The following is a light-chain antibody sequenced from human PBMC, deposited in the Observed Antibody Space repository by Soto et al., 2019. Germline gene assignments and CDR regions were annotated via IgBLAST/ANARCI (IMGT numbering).Light chain of an antibody. V-gene: IGKV3-15*01. CDR2: GSS. CDR3: QQYNNWPLT. Sequence: EIVMTQSPATLSVSPGERATLSCRASQSVSSNLAWYQQEPGQAPRLLIYGSSTRATGIPARFSGSGSGTDFTLTISSLQSEDFAVYYCQQYNNWPLTFGGGTKVDIK. J-gene: IGKJ4*01. CDR1: QSVSSN.